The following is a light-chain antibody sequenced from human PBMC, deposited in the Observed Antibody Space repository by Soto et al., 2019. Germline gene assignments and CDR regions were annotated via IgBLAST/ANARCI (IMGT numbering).Light chain of an antibody. CDR3: QQSYSTPGLT. CDR1: QSKSSY. J-gene: IGKJ4*01. Sequence: DIQMTPSPTSLSASVGDRVTNTCRASQSKSSYLNWYQQKPGKAPKLLIYAASSLQSGVPSRFSGSGSGTDFTLSISSLQPEDFATYYCQQSYSTPGLTFGGGTKVDIK. CDR2: AAS. V-gene: IGKV1-39*01.